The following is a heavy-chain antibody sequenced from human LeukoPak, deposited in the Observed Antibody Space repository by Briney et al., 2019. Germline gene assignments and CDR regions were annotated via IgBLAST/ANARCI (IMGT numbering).Heavy chain of an antibody. J-gene: IGHJ4*02. CDR3: AKKASWSSGWVDY. CDR2: ISYDGSNK. CDR1: GFTFSSYG. Sequence: GRSLRLSCAASGFTFSSYGMHWVRQAPGKGLEWVAVISYDGSNKYYADSVKVLFTISRDNSKNTLHLQMNSLRAEDTAVYYCAKKASWSSGWVDYWGQGTLVTVSS. V-gene: IGHV3-30*18. D-gene: IGHD6-19*01.